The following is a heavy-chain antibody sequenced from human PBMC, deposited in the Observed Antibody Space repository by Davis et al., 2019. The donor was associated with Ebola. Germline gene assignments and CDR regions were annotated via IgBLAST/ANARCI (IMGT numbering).Heavy chain of an antibody. J-gene: IGHJ4*02. V-gene: IGHV4-34*01. CDR1: GGSFSGYY. D-gene: IGHD1-1*01. CDR2: INHSGST. CDR3: ARDGNWNGAEYFDY. Sequence: SETLSLTCAVYGGSFSGYYWSWIRQPPGKGLEWIREINHSGSTNYNPSLKSRVTISVDTSKNQFSLKLSSVTAADTAVYYCARDGNWNGAEYFDYWGQGTLVTVSS.